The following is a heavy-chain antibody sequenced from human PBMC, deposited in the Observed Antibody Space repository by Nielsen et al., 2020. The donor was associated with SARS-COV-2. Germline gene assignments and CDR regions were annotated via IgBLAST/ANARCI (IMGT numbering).Heavy chain of an antibody. J-gene: IGHJ6*04. CDR1: GFTFSTYS. CDR3: ARVTGYYDYVWGTELWDV. CDR2: IKQDGSEK. V-gene: IGHV3-7*03. Sequence: GGSLRLSCAASGFTFSTYSMNWVRQAPGKGLEWVANIKQDGSEKYYVDSVKGRFTISRDNAKNSLYLQMNSLRAEDTAVYYCARVTGYYDYVWGTELWDVWGKGTTVTVSS. D-gene: IGHD3-16*01.